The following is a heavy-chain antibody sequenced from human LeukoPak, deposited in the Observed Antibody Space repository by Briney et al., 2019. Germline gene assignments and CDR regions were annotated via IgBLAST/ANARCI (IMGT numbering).Heavy chain of an antibody. CDR3: AKGQRFYGEYYFDY. V-gene: IGHV3-11*01. CDR1: GFTFSDYY. CDR2: ISSSGDTI. J-gene: IGHJ4*02. D-gene: IGHD4-17*01. Sequence: GGSLRLSCAASGFTFSDYYMSWIRQAPGKGLEWISYISSSGDTIFYADSVKGRFTISRDNSKNTLYLQMNSLRAEDTAVYYCAKGQRFYGEYYFDYWGQGTLVTVSS.